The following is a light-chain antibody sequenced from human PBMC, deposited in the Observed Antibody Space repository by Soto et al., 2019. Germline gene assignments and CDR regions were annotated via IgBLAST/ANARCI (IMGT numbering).Light chain of an antibody. V-gene: IGLV2-14*01. CDR1: SSDVGGYDY. CDR2: EVA. CDR3: SSYTSSATLI. Sequence: QSVLTQPASVSGSLGQSITISCSGTSSDVGGYDYVSWYQQYPGKAPKLIIYEVANRPSGLSYRFSGSKSGNTASLTISGLQAEDEADYYCSSYTSSATLIFGGGTKVT. J-gene: IGLJ2*01.